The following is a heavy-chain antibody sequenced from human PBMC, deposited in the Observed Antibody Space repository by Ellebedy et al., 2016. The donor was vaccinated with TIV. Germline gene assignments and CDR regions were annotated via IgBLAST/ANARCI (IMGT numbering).Heavy chain of an antibody. J-gene: IGHJ6*02. D-gene: IGHD3-3*01. V-gene: IGHV4-59*01. CDR1: GDSITSYY. Sequence: MPSETLSLTCTVSGDSITSYYWSWIRQPPGKGLEWIGYNYYSGSTNYNPSLNSRVTITVDTSKNQFSLKLSSVTAADTAVYYCARARTYYDFCSPYYYYYGMAVWGQGTTVTVSS. CDR3: ARARTYYDFCSPYYYYYGMAV. CDR2: NYYSGST.